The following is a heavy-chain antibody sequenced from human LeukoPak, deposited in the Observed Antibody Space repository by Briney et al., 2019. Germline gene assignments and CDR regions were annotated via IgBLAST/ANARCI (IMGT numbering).Heavy chain of an antibody. V-gene: IGHV4-34*01. J-gene: IGHJ4*02. D-gene: IGHD3-9*01. CDR3: ARGTNYDILMG. Sequence: PSETLSLTCTVSGGSISSYYWSWIRQPPGKGLEWIGEINHSGSTNYNPSLKSRVTISVDTSKNQFSLKLSSVTAADTAVYYCARGTNYDILMGWGQGTLVTVSS. CDR2: INHSGST. CDR1: GGSISSYY.